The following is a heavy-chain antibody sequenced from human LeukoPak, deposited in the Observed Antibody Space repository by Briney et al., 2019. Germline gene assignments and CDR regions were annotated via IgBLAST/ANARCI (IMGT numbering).Heavy chain of an antibody. CDR1: GGSFSGYY. CDR3: ARDNGDYGMDV. D-gene: IGHD4-17*01. V-gene: IGHV4-34*01. J-gene: IGHJ6*02. CDR2: INHSGST. Sequence: PSETLSLTCAVYGGSFSGYYWSWIRQPPGKGLEWIGEINHSGSTNYNPSLKSRATISVDTSKNQFSLKLSSVTAADTAVYYCARDNGDYGMDVWGQGTTVTVSS.